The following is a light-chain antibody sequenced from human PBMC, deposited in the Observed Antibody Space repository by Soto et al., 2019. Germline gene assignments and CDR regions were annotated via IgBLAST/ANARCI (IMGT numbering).Light chain of an antibody. Sequence: QSVLTPPPSASGSPGQSVTISCTGTSSDVGGYNYVSWYQQHPGKAPKLMIYEVSKRPSGVPDRFSGSKSGNTASLTVSGLQAEDEADYYCSSYAGSNNFVVFGTGTKVTVL. CDR2: EVS. J-gene: IGLJ1*01. CDR3: SSYAGSNNFVV. CDR1: SSDVGGYNY. V-gene: IGLV2-8*01.